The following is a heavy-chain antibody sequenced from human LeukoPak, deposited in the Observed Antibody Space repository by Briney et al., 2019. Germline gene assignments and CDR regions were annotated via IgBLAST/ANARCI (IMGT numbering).Heavy chain of an antibody. D-gene: IGHD2-15*01. CDR1: GGSFSGYY. Sequence: PSETLSLTCAVYGGSFSGYYWSWIRQPPGEALEWIGKINHSGSTTYKPSLKSRVSISVDTPKNRFSLKLTSVTAADMAVYYCARDRGYHWYFDLWGRGTLVTVSS. CDR2: INHSGST. J-gene: IGHJ2*01. V-gene: IGHV4-34*01. CDR3: ARDRGYHWYFDL.